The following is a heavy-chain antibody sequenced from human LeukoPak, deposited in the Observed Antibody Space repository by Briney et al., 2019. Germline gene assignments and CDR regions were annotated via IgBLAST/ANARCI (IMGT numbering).Heavy chain of an antibody. Sequence: ASVKVSCKAYVGTFSTFAISCVRQDPGQGLEWMGRIIPIFGTANYAQKFRGRVTITADESTSTAYMELSSLRSEDTAVYYCATIGIVGATRNWFDPWGQGTLVTVSS. CDR2: IIPIFGTA. D-gene: IGHD1-26*01. CDR1: VGTFSTFA. J-gene: IGHJ5*02. V-gene: IGHV1-69*13. CDR3: ATIGIVGATRNWFDP.